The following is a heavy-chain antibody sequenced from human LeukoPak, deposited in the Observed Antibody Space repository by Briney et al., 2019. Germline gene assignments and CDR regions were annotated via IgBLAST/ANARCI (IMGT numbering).Heavy chain of an antibody. CDR3: AKDTGFLESSLFDY. CDR2: ISWNSGSI. V-gene: IGHV3-9*01. D-gene: IGHD3-3*01. Sequence: GGSLRLSCAASGLTFDDYAMHWVRQAPGKGLEWVSGISWNSGSIGYADSVKGRFTISRDNAKNSLYLQMNSLRAEDTALYYCAKDTGFLESSLFDYWGQGTLVTVSS. J-gene: IGHJ4*02. CDR1: GLTFDDYA.